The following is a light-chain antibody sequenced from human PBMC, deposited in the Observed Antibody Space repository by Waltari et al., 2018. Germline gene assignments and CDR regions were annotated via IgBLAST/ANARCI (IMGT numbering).Light chain of an antibody. CDR2: DTS. Sequence: EIVLTQSPATLSLSPAERATLSCRASQSVSSYLAWYQQKPRQAPRLLIYDTSDRATGIPARFSGSGSGTDFTLTISSLEPEDFAVYYCQQRSNWPTFGQATRLEIK. J-gene: IGKJ5*01. CDR3: QQRSNWPT. V-gene: IGKV3-11*01. CDR1: QSVSSY.